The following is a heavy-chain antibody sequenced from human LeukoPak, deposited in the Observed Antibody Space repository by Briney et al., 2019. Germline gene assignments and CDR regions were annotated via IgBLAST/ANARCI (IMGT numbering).Heavy chain of an antibody. J-gene: IGHJ6*03. CDR2: IYSGGST. D-gene: IGHD5-12*01. CDR3: ASHSGYELYYYYMDV. CDR1: GFTVSSNY. Sequence: GGSLRLSCAASGFTVSSNYMSWVRQAPGKGLEWVSVIYSGGSTYYADSVKGRFTISRDNSKNTLYLQMNSLRAEDTAVYYCASHSGYELYYYYMDVWGKGTTVTVSS. V-gene: IGHV3-53*01.